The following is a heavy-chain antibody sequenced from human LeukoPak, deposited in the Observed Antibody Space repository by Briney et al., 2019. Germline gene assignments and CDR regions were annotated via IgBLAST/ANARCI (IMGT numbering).Heavy chain of an antibody. CDR3: ARDQNTRGIAEAGMFY. Sequence: ASVKVSCKSSGYTFISYGISWVRQAPGQGREWMGCISAYNGNTNYVQRLHDRVAITTDTSTSTADIEVKSLRSGDTDVYNFARDQNTRGIAEAGMFYWGQGTLVTVSS. V-gene: IGHV1-18*01. D-gene: IGHD6-13*01. J-gene: IGHJ4*02. CDR1: GYTFISYG. CDR2: ISAYNGNT.